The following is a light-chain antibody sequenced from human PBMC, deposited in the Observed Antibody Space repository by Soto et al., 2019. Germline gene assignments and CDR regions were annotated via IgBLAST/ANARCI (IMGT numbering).Light chain of an antibody. CDR1: QSVSSSY. Sequence: EIVLTQSPGTLSLSPGERATLSCRASQSVSSSYLAWYQQKPGQAPRLLIYDASSRATGIPDRFSGSGSGTDFTLTISRLEPEDFAVYDCQQYGSSPQTFGPGTKVDIK. V-gene: IGKV3-20*01. J-gene: IGKJ3*01. CDR2: DAS. CDR3: QQYGSSPQT.